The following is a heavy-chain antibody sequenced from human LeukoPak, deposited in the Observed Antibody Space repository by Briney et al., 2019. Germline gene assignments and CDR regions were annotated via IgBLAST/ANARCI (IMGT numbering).Heavy chain of an antibody. CDR3: ASRGYSSSWYRSFDY. D-gene: IGHD6-13*01. CDR2: IIPIFGTA. Sequence: SVKVSCKASGGTFSSYAISWVRQAPGQGLEWMGGIIPIFGTANYAQKFQGRVTITADKSTSTAYMELSSLRSEDTAVYYCASRGYSSSWYRSFDYRGQGTLVTVSS. J-gene: IGHJ4*02. V-gene: IGHV1-69*06. CDR1: GGTFSSYA.